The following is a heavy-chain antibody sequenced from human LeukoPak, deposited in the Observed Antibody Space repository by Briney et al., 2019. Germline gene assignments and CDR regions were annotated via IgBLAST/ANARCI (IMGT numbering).Heavy chain of an antibody. V-gene: IGHV4-39*01. D-gene: IGHD3-10*01. CDR3: ARQFGNFDS. CDR1: GGSISSTDYH. CDR2: IYYNGNT. J-gene: IGHJ4*02. Sequence: SDILSLTCTVSGGSISSTDYHWGWLRQPPGKGLEWIGSIYYNGNTYYNPSLKSRLTISVDTSKNRFSLKVTSVTAADTAIYYCARQFGNFDSWGQGTLVTVSS.